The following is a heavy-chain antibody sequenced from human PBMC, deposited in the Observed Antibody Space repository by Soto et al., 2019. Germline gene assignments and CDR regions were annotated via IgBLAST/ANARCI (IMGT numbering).Heavy chain of an antibody. CDR1: GFTFSSYA. CDR2: ISGSGVST. CDR3: AKGHHCSSSWSEFDY. Sequence: EVQLLGSGGGLVQPGGSLRLSCAASGFTFSSYAMSWVRQAPGKGLEWVSAISGSGVSTYYADSVKGRFTISRDNSKNTLYLQMNSLRAEDTAVYYFAKGHHCSSSWSEFDYWGQGTLVTVSS. D-gene: IGHD6-13*01. V-gene: IGHV3-23*01. J-gene: IGHJ4*02.